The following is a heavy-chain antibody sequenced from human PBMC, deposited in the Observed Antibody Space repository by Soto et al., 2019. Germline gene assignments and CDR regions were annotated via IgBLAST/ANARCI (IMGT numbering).Heavy chain of an antibody. J-gene: IGHJ3*01. CDR3: ARVYFLAPVTGAEIFDF. CDR2: VNPNSGDT. V-gene: IGHV1-8*01. CDR1: GYSFTSYD. D-gene: IGHD2-21*02. Sequence: QVQLVQSGAEVKKPGASVKVSCKASGYSFTSYDMNWVRQAPGQGLEWMGWVNPNSGDTDYAQKFQDRVTMTTDTAIRTDYIQLSRLRSEDTAVYYCARVYFLAPVTGAEIFDFWGQGTMVTVSS.